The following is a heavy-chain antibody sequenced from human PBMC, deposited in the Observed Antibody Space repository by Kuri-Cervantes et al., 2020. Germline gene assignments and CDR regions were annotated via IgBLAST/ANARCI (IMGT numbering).Heavy chain of an antibody. D-gene: IGHD3-3*01. CDR1: GGSFSGYY. CDR2: INHSGST. V-gene: IGHV4-34*01. CDR3: ARDRRLEWLRPGYYYYYGMDV. Sequence: SETLSLTCAVYGGSFSGYYWSWIRQPPGKGLEWIGEINHSGSTNYNPSLKSRVTISVDTSKNQFSLKLSSVTAADTAVYYCARDRRLEWLRPGYYYYYGMDVWGQGTTVTVSS. J-gene: IGHJ6*02.